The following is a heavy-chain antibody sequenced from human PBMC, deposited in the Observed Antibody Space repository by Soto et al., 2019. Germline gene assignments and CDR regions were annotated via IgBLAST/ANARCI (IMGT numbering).Heavy chain of an antibody. CDR3: ARESGSYCVFDY. J-gene: IGHJ4*02. CDR1: GGSISSGGYY. V-gene: IGHV4-31*03. CDR2: IYYSGST. Sequence: QVQLQESGPGLVKPSQTLSLTCTVSGGSISSGGYYWSWIRQHPGKGLEWIGYIYYSGSTYYNPSLKSRLTISVDTSKTQFSLKLSSVTAADTAVYYCARESGSYCVFDYWGQGTLVTVSS. D-gene: IGHD1-26*01.